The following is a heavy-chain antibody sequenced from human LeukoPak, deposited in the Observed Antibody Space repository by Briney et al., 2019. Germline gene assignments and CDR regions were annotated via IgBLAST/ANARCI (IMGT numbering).Heavy chain of an antibody. V-gene: IGHV3-23*01. CDR1: GFSFSTYA. Sequence: GGSLRLSCAASGFSFSTYAMTWVRQAPGKGLEWVSSISSSGGSTYYADSVKGRFTISRDNSKNTLYLQMSSLRAEDTAVYYCAKKLSGSYEEGMQQWGQGTLVTVSS. CDR2: ISSSGGST. J-gene: IGHJ1*01. CDR3: AKKLSGSYEEGMQQ. D-gene: IGHD1-26*01.